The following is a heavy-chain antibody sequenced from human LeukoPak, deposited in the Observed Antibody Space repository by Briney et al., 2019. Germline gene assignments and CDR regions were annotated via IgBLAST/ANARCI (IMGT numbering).Heavy chain of an antibody. J-gene: IGHJ4*02. D-gene: IGHD6-19*01. V-gene: IGHV3-66*01. CDR2: ISSAGTT. Sequence: GGSLRLSCAASGFTVSSSYMSWVRQAPGKGLEWVSIISSAGTTYYADSVKGRFTISRDNSKNTVYLQVNSLRDEDTAVYYCASTSGWYEPIDYWGQGTLVTVSS. CDR3: ASTSGWYEPIDY. CDR1: GFTVSSSY.